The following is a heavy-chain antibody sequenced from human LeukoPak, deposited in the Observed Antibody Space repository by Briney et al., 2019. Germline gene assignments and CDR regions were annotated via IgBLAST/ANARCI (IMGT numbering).Heavy chain of an antibody. CDR1: GGSFSGYY. D-gene: IGHD6-13*01. CDR3: ARGRVSSWFDY. CDR2: INHSGST. Sequence: SETLSLTCAVYGGSFSGYYWSWIRQPPGKGLEWIGEINHSGSTNYNPSLKSRVTISVDTPKNQFSLKLSSVTAADTAVYYCARGRVSSWFDYWGQGTLVTVSS. J-gene: IGHJ4*02. V-gene: IGHV4-34*01.